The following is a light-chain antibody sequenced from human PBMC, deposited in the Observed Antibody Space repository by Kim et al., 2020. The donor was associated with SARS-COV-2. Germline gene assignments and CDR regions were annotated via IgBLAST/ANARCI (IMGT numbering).Light chain of an antibody. J-gene: IGKJ2*01. V-gene: IGKV1-39*01. CDR3: QQSYSTQYT. CDR2: AAS. CDR1: QSISSY. Sequence: DIQMTQSPSSLSASVGDRVTITFRASQSISSYLNWYQQKPGKAPKLLIYAASSLQSGVPSRFSGSGSGTDFTLTISSLQPEDFATYYCQQSYSTQYTFGQGTKLEI.